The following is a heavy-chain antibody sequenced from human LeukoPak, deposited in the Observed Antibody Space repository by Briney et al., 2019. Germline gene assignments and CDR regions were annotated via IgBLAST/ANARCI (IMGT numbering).Heavy chain of an antibody. CDR1: GFTFSSYW. J-gene: IGHJ4*02. V-gene: IGHV3-74*01. CDR2: INSDGSST. CDR3: ARRAGAYSHPYDY. Sequence: PGGSLRLSCAASGFTFSSYWMHWVRQAPGKGLVWVSRINSDGSSTTYAESVKGRFTISRDNSKNTLYLQMNSLRAEDTAVYYCARRAGAYSHPYDYWGQGTLVTVSS. D-gene: IGHD4/OR15-4a*01.